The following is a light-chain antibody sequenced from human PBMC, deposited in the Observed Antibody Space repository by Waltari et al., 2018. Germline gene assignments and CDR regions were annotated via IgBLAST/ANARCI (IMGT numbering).Light chain of an antibody. V-gene: IGLV1-44*01. CDR2: SRS. Sequence: QSVLTQPPSASGTPGQRVTISCSGRTSNIGSNPVNWYQQLPGAAPKLLIYSRSQRPSGVPDRFSGSKSGTSASLAISGLQSEDEADYYCAAWDDSLNAYLFGGGTKLTVL. CDR3: AAWDDSLNAYL. CDR1: TSNIGSNP. J-gene: IGLJ2*01.